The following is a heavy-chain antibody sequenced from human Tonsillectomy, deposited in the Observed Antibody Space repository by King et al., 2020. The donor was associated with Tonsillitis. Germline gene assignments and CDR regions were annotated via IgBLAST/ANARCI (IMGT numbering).Heavy chain of an antibody. J-gene: IGHJ1*01. V-gene: IGHV1-2*02. D-gene: IGHD6-19*01. CDR2: INPNSGAT. CDR1: GYTFTAYY. Sequence: QLVQSGAEVKKPGASVKVSCKASGYTFTAYYIQWVRQAPGQGLEWMGWINPNSGATNYAQKFQGRVTMTRDTSSTTAYMELSRLGSDDTAVYFCARDLLEAVAVYFFADWGQGTLVTVSS. CDR3: ARDLLEAVAVYFFAD.